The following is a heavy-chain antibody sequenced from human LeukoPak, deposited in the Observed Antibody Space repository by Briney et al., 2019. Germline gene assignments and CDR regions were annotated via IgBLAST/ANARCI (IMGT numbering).Heavy chain of an antibody. Sequence: ASVKVSCKVSGYTLTELSMHWVRQARGKGLEWMGGFDPEDGETIYAQKFQGRVTMTEDTSTDTAYMELSSLRSEDTAVYYCATGYIAVAGDDYWGQGTLVTVSS. CDR1: GYTLTELS. D-gene: IGHD6-19*01. J-gene: IGHJ4*02. V-gene: IGHV1-24*01. CDR3: ATGYIAVAGDDY. CDR2: FDPEDGET.